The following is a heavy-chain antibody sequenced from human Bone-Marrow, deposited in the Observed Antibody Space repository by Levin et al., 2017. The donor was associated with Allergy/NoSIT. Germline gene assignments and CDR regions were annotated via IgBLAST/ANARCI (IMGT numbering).Heavy chain of an antibody. D-gene: IGHD5-12*01. V-gene: IGHV3-30*04. CDR2: ISYDGTNK. CDR3: GIDY. CDR1: GFASSSYA. Sequence: GGSLRLSCAASGFASSSYAMHWVRQAPGKGLEWVAVISYDGTNKQYADSVKGRFTISRDNSQNTLHLQMDSLRSEDTAVYYCGIDYWGQGALVTVSS. J-gene: IGHJ1*01.